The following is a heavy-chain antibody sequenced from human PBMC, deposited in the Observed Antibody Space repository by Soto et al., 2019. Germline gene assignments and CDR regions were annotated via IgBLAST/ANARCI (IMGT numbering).Heavy chain of an antibody. CDR3: VGGYPWVGFDY. V-gene: IGHV4-39*01. J-gene: IGHJ4*02. CDR2: IYDSGST. Sequence: XXTLSLPYTVSGGSIGSRDYYWGLIRQPPGKGLEWIGNIYDSGSTSYNPSLKSRVTISVDTSKNQVSLKVSPVTAADTAMYICVGGYPWVGFDYWGQGTLVTVSS. D-gene: IGHD2-15*01. CDR1: GGSIGSRDYY.